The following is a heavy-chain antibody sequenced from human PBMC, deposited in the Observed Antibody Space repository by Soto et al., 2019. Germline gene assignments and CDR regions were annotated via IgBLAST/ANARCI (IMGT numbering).Heavy chain of an antibody. J-gene: IGHJ5*02. CDR3: ARNRTIRYFDSLLSGWFDP. CDR2: IIPIFGTA. V-gene: IGHV1-69*13. D-gene: IGHD3-9*01. CDR1: GGTFSSYA. Sequence: VKVSCKASGGTFSSYAISWVRQAPGQGLEWMGGIIPIFGTANYAQKFQGRVTITADESTSTAYMELSSLRSEDTAVDYCARNRTIRYFDSLLSGWFDPWGQGTLVTVSP.